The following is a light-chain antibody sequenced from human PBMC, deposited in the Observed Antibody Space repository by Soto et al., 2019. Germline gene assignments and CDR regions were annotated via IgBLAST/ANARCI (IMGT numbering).Light chain of an antibody. CDR1: SSDVGGYNS. V-gene: IGLV2-14*01. Sequence: QSALTQPASVSGSPGQSITISCTGTSSDVGGYNSVSWYQQHPGKAPKLIIYEVNNWPSGVSNRFSGSKSGNTASLTISGLQAEDEADYYCNSYTSSTTYVFGTGTKLTVL. CDR2: EVN. CDR3: NSYTSSTTYV. J-gene: IGLJ1*01.